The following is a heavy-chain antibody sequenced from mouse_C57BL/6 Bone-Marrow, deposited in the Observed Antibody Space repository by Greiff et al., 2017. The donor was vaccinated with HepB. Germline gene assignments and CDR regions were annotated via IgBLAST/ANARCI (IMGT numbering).Heavy chain of an antibody. J-gene: IGHJ2*01. Sequence: VQLQQPGAELVRPGTSVKLSCKASGYTFTSYWMHWVKQRPGQGLEWIGYINPSSGYTKYNQKFKDKATLTADKSSSTAYMQLSSLTYEDSAVYYCARNWAFDYWGQGTTLTVSS. CDR3: ARNWAFDY. CDR2: INPSSGYT. CDR1: GYTFTSYW. D-gene: IGHD4-1*01. V-gene: IGHV1-7*01.